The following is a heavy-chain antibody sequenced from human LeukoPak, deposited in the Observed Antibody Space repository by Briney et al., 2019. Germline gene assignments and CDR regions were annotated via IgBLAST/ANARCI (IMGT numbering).Heavy chain of an antibody. CDR3: ARPRRVPAARARGYYYYYMDV. V-gene: IGHV5-51*01. J-gene: IGHJ6*03. Sequence: GESLKISCKGSGYSFTSYWIGWVRQMPGKGLEWMGIIYPGDSDTRYSPSFQGQVTISADKSISTAYLQWSSLKASDTAMYYCARPRRVPAARARGYYYYYMDVWGKGTTVTVSS. D-gene: IGHD2-2*01. CDR1: GYSFTSYW. CDR2: IYPGDSDT.